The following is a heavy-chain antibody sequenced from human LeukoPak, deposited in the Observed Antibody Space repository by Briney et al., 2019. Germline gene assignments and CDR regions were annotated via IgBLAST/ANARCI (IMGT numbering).Heavy chain of an antibody. D-gene: IGHD3-10*01. CDR2: INHSGST. Sequence: SETLSLTCAVYGGSFSGYYWSWIRQPPGKGLEWIGEINHSGSTNYNPSLKSRVTISVDTSKNQFSLKLSSVTAADTAVYYCAGKAGLWFGELFGVGPLGLDYWGQGTLVTVSS. CDR1: GGSFSGYY. CDR3: AGKAGLWFGELFGVGPLGLDY. V-gene: IGHV4-34*01. J-gene: IGHJ4*02.